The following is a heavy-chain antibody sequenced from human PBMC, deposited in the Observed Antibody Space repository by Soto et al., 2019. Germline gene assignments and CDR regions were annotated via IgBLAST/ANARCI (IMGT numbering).Heavy chain of an antibody. CDR2: INHSGST. CDR3: SRGQRGTTVTRRRAFDI. V-gene: IGHV4-34*01. J-gene: IGHJ3*02. Sequence: PSETLSLTCAVYGGSFSGYYWSWIRQPPGKGLEWIGEINHSGSTNYNPSLKSRVTISVDTSKNQFSLKLSSVTAADTVVYYCSRGQRGTTVTRRRAFDIWGQGTMVTVSS. D-gene: IGHD4-17*01. CDR1: GGSFSGYY.